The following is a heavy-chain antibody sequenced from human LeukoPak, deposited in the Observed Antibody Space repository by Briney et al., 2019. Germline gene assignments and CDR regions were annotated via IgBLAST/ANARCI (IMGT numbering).Heavy chain of an antibody. CDR2: IYHSGST. CDR3: ERKNAYGDYRSFDY. Sequence: SETLSLTCVVAGYSISNGYYWGWIRQPPGKGLEFIGKIYHSGSTYYNPSLKSRVTISVDTSNNQFSLKLSSVTAADTAVYYCERKNAYGDYRSFDYWGQGTLVTVSS. J-gene: IGHJ4*02. CDR1: GYSISNGYY. D-gene: IGHD4-17*01. V-gene: IGHV4-38-2*01.